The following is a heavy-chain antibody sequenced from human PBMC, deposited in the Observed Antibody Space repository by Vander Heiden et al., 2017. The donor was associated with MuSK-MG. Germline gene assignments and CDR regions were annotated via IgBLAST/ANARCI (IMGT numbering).Heavy chain of an antibody. V-gene: IGHV3-30*18. CDR2: ISYDGSNK. D-gene: IGHD3-9*01. Sequence: QVQLVESGGGVVQPGRSLRLTWAASGFTLRSYGMHWVRQAPGKGLEWVAVISYDGSNKYYADSVKGRFTISRDNSKNTLYLQMNSLRAEDTAVYYCAKGSYYDILTGSDIDYWGQGTLVTVSS. J-gene: IGHJ4*02. CDR3: AKGSYYDILTGSDIDY. CDR1: GFTLRSYG.